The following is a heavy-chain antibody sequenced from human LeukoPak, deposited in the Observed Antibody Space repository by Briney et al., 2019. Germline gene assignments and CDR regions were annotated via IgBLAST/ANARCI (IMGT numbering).Heavy chain of an antibody. CDR1: GGSFSGYY. CDR3: ARDPRGLYGPSYYYYGMDV. Sequence: SETLSLTCAVYGGSFSGYYWSWIRQPPGKGLEWIGEINHSGSTNYNPSLKSRVTISVDTSKNQFSLKLSSVTAADTAVYYCARDPRGLYGPSYYYYGMDVWGQGTTVTVSS. J-gene: IGHJ6*02. CDR2: INHSGST. D-gene: IGHD2-15*01. V-gene: IGHV4-34*01.